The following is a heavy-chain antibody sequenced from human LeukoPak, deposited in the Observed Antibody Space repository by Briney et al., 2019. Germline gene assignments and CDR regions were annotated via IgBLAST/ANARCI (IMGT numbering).Heavy chain of an antibody. CDR2: ISYDGSNK. CDR1: GFTFSSYA. J-gene: IGHJ6*02. D-gene: IGHD2-2*01. V-gene: IGHV3-30-3*01. CDR3: ARAGPVVPAARNFYYYGMDV. Sequence: GGSLRLSCAASGFTFSSYAMHWVRQAQGKGLEWVAVISYDGSNKYYADSVKGRFTISRDNSKNTLYLQMNSLRAEDTAVYYCARAGPVVPAARNFYYYGMDVWGQGTTVTVSS.